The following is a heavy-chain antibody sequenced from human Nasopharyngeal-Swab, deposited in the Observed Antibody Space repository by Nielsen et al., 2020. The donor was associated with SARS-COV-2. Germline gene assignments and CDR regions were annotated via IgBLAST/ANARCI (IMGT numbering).Heavy chain of an antibody. CDR1: GDSVSSNSAA. CDR2: TYYRSKWYN. CDR3: ARGRIAVAGFNWFDP. Sequence: SQTLSLTCAISGDSVSSNSAAWNWTRQSPSRGLEWLGRTYYRSKWYNDYAVSVKSRITINPDTSKNQFSLQLNSVTPEDTAVYYCARGRIAVAGFNWFDPWGQGTLVTVSS. J-gene: IGHJ5*02. D-gene: IGHD6-19*01. V-gene: IGHV6-1*01.